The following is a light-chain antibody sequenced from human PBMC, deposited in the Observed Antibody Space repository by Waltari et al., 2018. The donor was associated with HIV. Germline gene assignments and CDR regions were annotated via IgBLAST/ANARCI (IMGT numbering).Light chain of an antibody. CDR1: SSNVGSNT. J-gene: IGLJ2*01. Sequence: QSVLTQPPSASGTPGQRVTISCSGGSSNVGSNTVSWYQHLPGTAPKLLIYHDSQRPSGVPNRCSGSESGTSASRTISGLQSEDEAEYYCAAWDDSLNGVLFGGGTKLTVL. CDR2: HDS. CDR3: AAWDDSLNGVL. V-gene: IGLV1-44*01.